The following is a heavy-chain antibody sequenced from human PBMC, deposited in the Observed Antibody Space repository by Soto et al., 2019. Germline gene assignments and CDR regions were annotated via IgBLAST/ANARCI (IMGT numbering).Heavy chain of an antibody. D-gene: IGHD6-25*01. CDR3: ARIPTALAAARLERTVVDN. J-gene: IGHJ4*02. CDR2: ISGSGGST. Sequence: GGSLRLSCAASGFTFSSYAMSWVRQAPGKGLEWVSAISGSGGSTYYADSVKGRFTISRDNAKNTLYLQMNSLRAEDTAVYYFARIPTALAAARLERTVVDNWGQGTLVTVSS. CDR1: GFTFSSYA. V-gene: IGHV3-23*01.